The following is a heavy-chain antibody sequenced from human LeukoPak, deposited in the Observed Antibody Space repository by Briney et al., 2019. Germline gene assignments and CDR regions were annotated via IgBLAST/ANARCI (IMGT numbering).Heavy chain of an antibody. CDR3: ASRGYCGGDCYDAFDI. V-gene: IGHV3-23*01. J-gene: IGHJ3*02. CDR1: GFTFSSYA. CDR2: ISGSGGST. D-gene: IGHD2-21*01. Sequence: GGSLRLSCAASGFTFSSYAMSWVRQAPGKGLEWVSAISGSGGSTYYADSVKGRFTISRDNSKNTLYLQMNSLGAEETAVYYCASRGYCGGDCYDAFDIWGKGTMVTVSS.